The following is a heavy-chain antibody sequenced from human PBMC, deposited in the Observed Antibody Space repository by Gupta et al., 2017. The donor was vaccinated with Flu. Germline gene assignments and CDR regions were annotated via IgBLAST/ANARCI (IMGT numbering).Heavy chain of an antibody. CDR3: ATDNTGYDSAPYFDH. Sequence: QLVESGGGLVEPGGSLRLSCAASGFEFFNAWMTWVRQPPGKGLEWVGRIRSNFDGGTTDYAAPVKGRFSISRDDSGNRLYLQMTSLKTEDTAVYYCATDNTGYDSAPYFDHWGQGTLVTVSS. CDR1: GFEFFNAW. V-gene: IGHV3-15*01. D-gene: IGHD5-12*01. CDR2: IRSNFDGGTT. J-gene: IGHJ4*02.